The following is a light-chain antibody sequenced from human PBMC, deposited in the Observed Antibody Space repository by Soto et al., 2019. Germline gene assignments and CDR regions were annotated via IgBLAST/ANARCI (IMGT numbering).Light chain of an antibody. V-gene: IGKV3-15*01. J-gene: IGKJ3*01. Sequence: EMVMTQSPATLSVSPGERVTLSYRASESVNRNLAWYQQKPGQGPSLLIYYASTRATGVPDRFTGSGSGTELTLTISSLQSEDFGVYHCQHYRNWPPTFGPGTKVEIK. CDR3: QHYRNWPPT. CDR2: YAS. CDR1: ESVNRN.